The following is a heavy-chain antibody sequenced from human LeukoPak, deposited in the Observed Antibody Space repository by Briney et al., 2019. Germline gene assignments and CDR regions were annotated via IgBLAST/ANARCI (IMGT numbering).Heavy chain of an antibody. J-gene: IGHJ4*02. Sequence: PSETLSLTCSVSGGSISGYYWSWIRQPAGKGLECIGRISSSGSTNYNPSLKSRVTMSVDTSKNQFFLKLSSVTAADTAVYYCARSPRRPHFYSSGSYYYYFDYWGQGTLVTVSS. CDR2: ISSSGST. CDR3: ARSPRRPHFYSSGSYYYYFDY. V-gene: IGHV4-4*07. D-gene: IGHD3-10*01. CDR1: GGSISGYY.